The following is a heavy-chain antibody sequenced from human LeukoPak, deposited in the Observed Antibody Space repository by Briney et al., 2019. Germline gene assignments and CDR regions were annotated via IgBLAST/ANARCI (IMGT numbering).Heavy chain of an antibody. V-gene: IGHV3-48*01. J-gene: IGHJ5*02. Sequence: GGSLRLSCAASGFTFSSYSMNWVRQAPGKGLEWVSYISSSSSTIHYADSVKGRFTISRDNAKNSLYLQMNSLRAEDTAVYYCASEPFERFDPWGQGTLVTVSS. CDR1: GFTFSSYS. CDR3: ASEPFERFDP. CDR2: ISSSSSTI. D-gene: IGHD3-16*01.